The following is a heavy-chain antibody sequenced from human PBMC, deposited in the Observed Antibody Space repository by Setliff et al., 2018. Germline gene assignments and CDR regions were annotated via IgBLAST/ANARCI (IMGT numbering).Heavy chain of an antibody. J-gene: IGHJ6*03. D-gene: IGHD6-19*01. Sequence: LSLTCTVSGGSISSYYWSWIRQPAGKGPEWIGHIYIGGSANYNPSLKSRVTMSIDTSKNQFSRKLNSVTAADMAVYYCAREQWLDPPGYYYMDVWAKGTTVTVSS. V-gene: IGHV4-4*07. CDR3: AREQWLDPPGYYYMDV. CDR1: GGSISSYY. CDR2: IYIGGSA.